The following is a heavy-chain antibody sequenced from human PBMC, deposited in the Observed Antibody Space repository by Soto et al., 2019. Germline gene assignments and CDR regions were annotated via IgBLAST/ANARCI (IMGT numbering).Heavy chain of an antibody. V-gene: IGHV4-34*01. CDR1: GGSFSGYY. Sequence: SETLSLTCSVYGGSFSGYYWSWIRQPPGKGLEWIGEINHSGSANYNPSLKSRVTISVDTSKNQFSLKLSSVTAADTAVYYCASHTYYYGSGSEDVWGKGTTVT. J-gene: IGHJ6*03. D-gene: IGHD3-10*01. CDR3: ASHTYYYGSGSEDV. CDR2: INHSGSA.